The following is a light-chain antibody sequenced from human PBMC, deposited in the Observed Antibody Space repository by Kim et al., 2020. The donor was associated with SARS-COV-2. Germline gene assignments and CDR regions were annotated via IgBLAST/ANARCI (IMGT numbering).Light chain of an antibody. Sequence: ASLGDRVTLSCHANEDISNNLNWYQLKPGKAPRVLIYYAYNLEAGVPARFGGGGSGTHFTLTIYSLQPEDVATYYCQQYDTFPITFGGGTKVDIK. V-gene: IGKV1-33*01. J-gene: IGKJ4*01. CDR3: QQYDTFPIT. CDR1: EDISNN. CDR2: YAY.